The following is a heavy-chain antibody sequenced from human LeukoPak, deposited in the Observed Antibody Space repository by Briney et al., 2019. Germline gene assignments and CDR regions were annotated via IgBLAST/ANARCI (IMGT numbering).Heavy chain of an antibody. CDR3: ARGRKVASDY. J-gene: IGHJ4*02. CDR2: IYHSGST. Sequence: SETLSLTCTVSGGSISSYYWSWIRQPPGKGLEWIGYIYHSGSTNYNPSLKSRVTISVDTSKNQFSLKLSSVTAADTAVYYCARGRKVASDYWGQGTLVTVSS. V-gene: IGHV4-59*12. D-gene: IGHD2-15*01. CDR1: GGSISSYY.